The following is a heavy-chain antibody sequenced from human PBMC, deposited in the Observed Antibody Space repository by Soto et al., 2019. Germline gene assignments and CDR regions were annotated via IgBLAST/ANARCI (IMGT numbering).Heavy chain of an antibody. CDR2: FDPEDGET. V-gene: IGHV1-24*01. CDR1: GYTLTELS. J-gene: IGHJ4*02. Sequence: ASVKVSCKVSGYTLTELSMHWVRQAPGKGLEWMGGFDPEDGETIYAQKFQGRVTVTEDTSTDTVYMELSSLRSDDTAVYYCARGGHTAVVPASFDYWGQGTLVTVSS. D-gene: IGHD2-21*02. CDR3: ARGGHTAVVPASFDY.